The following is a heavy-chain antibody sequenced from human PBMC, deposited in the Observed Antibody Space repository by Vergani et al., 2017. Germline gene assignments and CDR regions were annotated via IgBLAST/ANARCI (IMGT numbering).Heavy chain of an antibody. CDR1: GGSLRNYY. Sequence: QVQLQESGPGLVKPSETLSLICSVSGGSLRNYYWTWIRQPPGKRLEWIGSIYHSGSTYYNPSLKSRVTIAVDTSKNQFSLKLSSVTAADTAVYYWARVGGNRKQVYYYYMDVWGKGTTVTVSS. CDR3: ARVGGNRKQVYYYYMDV. J-gene: IGHJ6*03. D-gene: IGHD4-23*01. V-gene: IGHV4-59*01. CDR2: IYHSGST.